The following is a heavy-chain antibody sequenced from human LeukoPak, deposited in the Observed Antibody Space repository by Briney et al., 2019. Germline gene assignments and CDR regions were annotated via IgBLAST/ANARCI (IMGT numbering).Heavy chain of an antibody. CDR1: GFILSSNY. D-gene: IGHD6-19*01. CDR3: ARWSSGADY. CDR2: IYSGGST. V-gene: IGHV3-53*01. Sequence: GGSLRLSCAASGFILSSNYMSWVRQAPGKGLEWVSVIYSGGSTSYAGSVKGRFTISRDNSKNTLYLQMNSLRAKDTAVYYCARWSSGADYWGQGTLVTVSS. J-gene: IGHJ4*02.